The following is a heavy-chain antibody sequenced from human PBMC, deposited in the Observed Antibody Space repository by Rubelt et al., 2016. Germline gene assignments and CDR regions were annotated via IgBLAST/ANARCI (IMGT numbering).Heavy chain of an antibody. D-gene: IGHD6-13*01. Sequence: EVQLVESGGGLIQPGGSLRLSCAASGFTVSSNYMSWVRQAPGEGLEWVSVIYSGGSTYYADSVKGRFTIARENSKGTLYLQMNSLRAEDTAVYYCARGGSSWQYYFDYWGQGTLVTVSS. J-gene: IGHJ4*02. CDR2: IYSGGST. CDR1: GFTVSSNY. CDR3: ARGGSSWQYYFDY. V-gene: IGHV3-53*01.